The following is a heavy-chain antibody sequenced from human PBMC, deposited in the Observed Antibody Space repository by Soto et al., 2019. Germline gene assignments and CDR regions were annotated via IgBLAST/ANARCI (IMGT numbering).Heavy chain of an antibody. V-gene: IGHV3-33*01. CDR3: ARVSYCSGGSCNQGGEYYYYMDV. Sequence: GGSLRLSCAASGFTFSSYGMHWVRQAPGKGLEWVAVIWYDGSNKYYADSVKGRFTISRDNSKNTLYLQMNSLRAEDTAVYYCARVSYCSGGSCNQGGEYYYYMDVWGKGTTVTVSS. J-gene: IGHJ6*03. CDR1: GFTFSSYG. CDR2: IWYDGSNK. D-gene: IGHD2-15*01.